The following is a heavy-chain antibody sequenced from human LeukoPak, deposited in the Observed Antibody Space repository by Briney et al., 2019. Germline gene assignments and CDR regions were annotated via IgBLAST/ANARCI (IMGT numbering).Heavy chain of an antibody. CDR2: IKQDGSEK. CDR3: ARGPLIWGRLTFYFDY. J-gene: IGHJ4*02. Sequence: GGSLRLSCPASGSTFSSIWMSWVRQAPGKGLEWVANIKQDGSEKYYVNSVKGRFTISRDNAKNSLYLQMNSLRAEDTAVYYCARGPLIWGRLTFYFDYWGQGTLVTVSS. CDR1: GSTFSSIW. V-gene: IGHV3-7*01. D-gene: IGHD3-10*01.